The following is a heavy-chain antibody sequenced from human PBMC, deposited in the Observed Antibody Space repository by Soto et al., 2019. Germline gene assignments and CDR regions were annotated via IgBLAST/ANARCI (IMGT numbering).Heavy chain of an antibody. D-gene: IGHD3-10*01. J-gene: IGHJ6*02. CDR1: GFPFSSYA. CDR3: ARGDRGGSGSPASYYYSGLDV. Sequence: DVQRLESGGHLVQPGGSLRLSCAASGFPFSSYAMSWVRQAQGKGLEWVSSVSAGGDMTYYSDSVKGRFTISRDNSNNALSLQMNSLRIEDTALYYCARGDRGGSGSPASYYYSGLDVWGQGTTVTVS. CDR2: VSAGGDMT. V-gene: IGHV3-23*01.